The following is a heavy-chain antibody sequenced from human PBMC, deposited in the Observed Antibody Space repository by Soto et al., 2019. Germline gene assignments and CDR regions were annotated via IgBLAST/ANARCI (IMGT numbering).Heavy chain of an antibody. D-gene: IGHD2-15*01. CDR1: GFSLSTSGVG. CDR3: ARIYCSGGSCLNYYYYYGMDV. V-gene: IGHV2-5*02. Sequence: GSGPTLVSPTQTLTLTCTFSGFSLSTSGVGVGWIRQPPGKALEWLALIYWDDDKRYSPSLKSRLTITKDTSKNQVVLTMTNMDPVDTATYYCARIYCSGGSCLNYYYYYGMDVWGQGTTVTV. CDR2: IYWDDDK. J-gene: IGHJ6*02.